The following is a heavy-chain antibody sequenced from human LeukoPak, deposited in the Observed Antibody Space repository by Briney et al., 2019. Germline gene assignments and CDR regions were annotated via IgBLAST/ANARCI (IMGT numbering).Heavy chain of an antibody. D-gene: IGHD3-10*01. Sequence: GGSLRLSCVASGFTFSTYSMNWVRQAPGKGLEWVASISRNSTYIHYADSVKGRFTISRDNSKNTLYLQMNSLRAEDTAVYYCARGYYYGSGSFPAAFDIWGQGTMVTVSS. CDR1: GFTFSTYS. CDR3: ARGYYYGSGSFPAAFDI. J-gene: IGHJ3*02. V-gene: IGHV3-21*04. CDR2: ISRNSTYI.